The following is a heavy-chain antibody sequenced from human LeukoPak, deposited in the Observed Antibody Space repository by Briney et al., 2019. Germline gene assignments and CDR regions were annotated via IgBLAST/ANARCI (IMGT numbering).Heavy chain of an antibody. J-gene: IGHJ4*02. CDR1: GFTFSSHG. CDR2: IRYDGNNK. CDR3: AKDKSMVRELDY. V-gene: IGHV3-30*02. D-gene: IGHD3-10*01. Sequence: PGGSLRLSCAASGFTFSSHGMHWVRQTPAKGLEWVAFIRYDGNNKYYADSVKGRFTISRDNSKNTLFLQMNSLRAEDTAVYYCAKDKSMVRELDYWGQGNLVTVSS.